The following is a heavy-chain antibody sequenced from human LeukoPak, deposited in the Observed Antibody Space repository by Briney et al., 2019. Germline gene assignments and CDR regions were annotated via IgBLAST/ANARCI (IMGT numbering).Heavy chain of an antibody. V-gene: IGHV4-59*08. J-gene: IGHJ4*02. Sequence: SETLSLTCTVSGGSISSYYWSWIRQPPGKGQEWIGYIFYSGSTNYNPSLKSRVTISVDTSKNQFSLNLSSVTAADTAVYYCARGARGGYSYWGQGTLVTVSS. CDR1: GGSISSYY. CDR3: ARGARGGYSY. D-gene: IGHD1-26*01. CDR2: IFYSGST.